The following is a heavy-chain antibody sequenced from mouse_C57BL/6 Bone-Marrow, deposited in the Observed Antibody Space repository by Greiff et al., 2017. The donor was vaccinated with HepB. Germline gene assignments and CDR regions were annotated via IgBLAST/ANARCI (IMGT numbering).Heavy chain of an antibody. J-gene: IGHJ1*03. V-gene: IGHV5-4*03. CDR3: ARFDTTVVDWYFDV. D-gene: IGHD1-1*01. CDR2: ISDGGSYT. Sequence: EVKVVESGGGLVKPGGSLKLSCAASGFTFSSYAMSWVRQTPEKRLEWVATISDGGSYTYYPDNVKGRFTISRDNAKNNLYLQMSHLKSEDTAMYYCARFDTTVVDWYFDVWGTGTTVTVSS. CDR1: GFTFSSYA.